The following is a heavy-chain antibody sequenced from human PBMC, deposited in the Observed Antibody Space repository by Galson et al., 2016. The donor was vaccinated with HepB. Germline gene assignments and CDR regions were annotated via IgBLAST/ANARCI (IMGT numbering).Heavy chain of an antibody. CDR2: TYFRSTWSS. D-gene: IGHD1-1*01. J-gene: IGHJ4*01. CDR1: GDSVSSSNAA. Sequence: CAISGDSVSSSNAAWNWIRQSPSRGLEWLGRTYFRSTWSSDYAASVRSRLTIQSDMSKNQFSLHLRSTTPDDTAVYSCARDTATQPEYYFDFWGHGTQVTVSS. V-gene: IGHV6-1*01. CDR3: ARDTATQPEYYFDF.